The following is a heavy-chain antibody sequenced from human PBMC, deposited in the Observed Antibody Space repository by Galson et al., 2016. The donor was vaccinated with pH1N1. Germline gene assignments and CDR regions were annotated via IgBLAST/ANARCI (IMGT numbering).Heavy chain of an antibody. V-gene: IGHV1-69*06. Sequence: SVKVPCKASGGTFSNSAISWVRQAPGQGLEWMGGISPIFGSINYAQRFQGRVTVSADIFTNTAYMELSRLRSEDTAIYYCATAGPLVREILYYSYAMDVWGQGTTVTVSS. CDR2: ISPIFGSI. J-gene: IGHJ6*02. CDR3: ATAGPLVREILYYSYAMDV. D-gene: IGHD3-10*01. CDR1: GGTFSNSA.